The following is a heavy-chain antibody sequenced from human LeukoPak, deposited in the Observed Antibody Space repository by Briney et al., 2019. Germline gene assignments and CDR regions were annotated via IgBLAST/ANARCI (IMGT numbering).Heavy chain of an antibody. CDR2: ISSSSSTI. J-gene: IGHJ3*02. D-gene: IGHD1-26*01. CDR1: GFTFSSYR. CDR3: ARAFVVGAPRDWDAFDI. Sequence: GGSLRLSCAASGFTFSSYRMNWVRLAPGKGLEWVSYISSSSSTIYYADSVKGRFTISRDNAKNSLYLQMNSLRAEDTAVYYCARAFVVGAPRDWDAFDIWGQGTMVTVSS. V-gene: IGHV3-48*01.